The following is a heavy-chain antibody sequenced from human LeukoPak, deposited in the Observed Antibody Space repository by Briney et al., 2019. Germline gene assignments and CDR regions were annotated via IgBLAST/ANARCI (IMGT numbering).Heavy chain of an antibody. J-gene: IGHJ4*02. CDR3: ATFGRWLQLRY. V-gene: IGHV3-23*01. Sequence: GGSRRLSCAASGFTFSSYAMSWVRQAPGKGLEWVSAISGSGGSTYYADSVKGRFTISRDNSKNTLYLQMNSLRAEDTAVYYCATFGRWLQLRYWGQGTLVTVSS. CDR2: ISGSGGST. CDR1: GFTFSSYA. D-gene: IGHD5-24*01.